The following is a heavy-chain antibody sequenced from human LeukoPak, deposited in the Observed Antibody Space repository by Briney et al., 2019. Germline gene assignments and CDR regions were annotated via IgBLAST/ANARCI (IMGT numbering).Heavy chain of an antibody. D-gene: IGHD1-1*01. V-gene: IGHV3-53*01. CDR2: IYSGGST. CDR3: ARETGTPYYYYMDV. J-gene: IGHJ6*03. CDR1: GFTVSSNY. Sequence: GGSLRLSCAASGFTVSSNYMSWVRQAPGKGLEWVSVIYSGGSTYYADSVKGRFTISRDNSKNTLYLQMNSLRAEDTAVYYCARETGTPYYYYMDVWGKGTTVTVSS.